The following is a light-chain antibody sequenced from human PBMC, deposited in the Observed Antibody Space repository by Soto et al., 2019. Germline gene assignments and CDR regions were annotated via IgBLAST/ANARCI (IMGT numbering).Light chain of an antibody. Sequence: EIVLTQSPATLSLSPGEIATLSCRASQSVSSYFAWYHQKPGQAPRLLIYDASNRATGIPARFSGSGSGTDFTLTISSLEPEDFAVYYCQQRSNWPPITCGQGTRLEIK. CDR2: DAS. V-gene: IGKV3-11*01. CDR1: QSVSSY. CDR3: QQRSNWPPIT. J-gene: IGKJ5*01.